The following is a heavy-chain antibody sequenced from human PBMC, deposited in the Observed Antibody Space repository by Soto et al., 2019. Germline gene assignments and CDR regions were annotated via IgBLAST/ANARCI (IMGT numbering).Heavy chain of an antibody. CDR3: TTLRLDS. J-gene: IGHJ5*01. CDR1: GSTFTDLY. V-gene: IGHV1-2*02. Sequence: XSVKVSCKESGSTFTDLYMDWVRQAPGQGLEWMGWVNPKTGLTKYSQKFQGRVIMTMDTSINTAYMELSGLTSDDTAVYYCTTLRLDSWGQGTLVTVSS. D-gene: IGHD3-9*01. CDR2: VNPKTGLT.